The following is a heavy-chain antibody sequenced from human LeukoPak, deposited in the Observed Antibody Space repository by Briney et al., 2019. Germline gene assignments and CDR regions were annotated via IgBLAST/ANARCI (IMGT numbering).Heavy chain of an antibody. Sequence: PSETLSLTCTASGGSISSYYWSWIRQPPGKGLEWIGYIYYSGSTNYNPSLKSRVTISVDTSKNQFSLKLSSVTAADTAVYYCARVEYSSSLSIPYWGQGTLVTVSS. CDR2: IYYSGST. D-gene: IGHD6-13*01. V-gene: IGHV4-59*01. CDR3: ARVEYSSSLSIPY. J-gene: IGHJ4*02. CDR1: GGSISSYY.